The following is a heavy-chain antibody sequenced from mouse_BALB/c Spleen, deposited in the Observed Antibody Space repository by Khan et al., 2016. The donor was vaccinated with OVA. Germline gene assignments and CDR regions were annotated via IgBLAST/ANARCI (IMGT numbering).Heavy chain of an antibody. J-gene: IGHJ3*01. V-gene: IGHV1-4*01. CDR2: INPSNDYT. D-gene: IGHD1-1*01. CDR1: GYTFTSYT. CDR3: ARSGAYDSSRAWFAF. Sequence: QVQLQQSGAELTRPGASVKMSCKASGYTFTSYTMHWLKQRPGQGLEWIGYINPSNDYTNYNQKFQDKATLTADKSSTTAYMQLNSLTSEDSAVYYCARSGAYDSSRAWFAFWGQGTLVTVSA.